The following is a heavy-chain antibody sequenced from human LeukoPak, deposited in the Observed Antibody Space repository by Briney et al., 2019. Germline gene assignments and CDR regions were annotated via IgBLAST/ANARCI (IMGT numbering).Heavy chain of an antibody. D-gene: IGHD3-22*01. CDR3: AIMHGYYDGSGYWVQ. J-gene: IGHJ4*02. Sequence: GGSLRLSCAACGFTFGSYAMSWVRQAPGKGLEWVSFISPSADRTSNADSVEGRFTISRDNPRNTLYLQMNSLRDEDTAVYYCAIMHGYYDGSGYWVQWGQGTLVTVSS. V-gene: IGHV3-23*01. CDR2: ISPSADRT. CDR1: GFTFGSYA.